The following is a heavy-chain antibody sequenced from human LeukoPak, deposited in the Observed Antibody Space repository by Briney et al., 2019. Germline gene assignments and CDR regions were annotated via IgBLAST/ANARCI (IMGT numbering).Heavy chain of an antibody. CDR2: FSGSGGST. Sequence: GGSLRLSCAASGFTFSSYAMNWVRQAPGKGLEWVSAFSGSGGSTYYADSVKGRFTISSDNSKNTLYLQMNSLRAEDTAVYYCAKDSRVCDYWGQGTLVTVSS. CDR3: AKDSRVCDY. J-gene: IGHJ4*02. V-gene: IGHV3-23*01. CDR1: GFTFSSYA. D-gene: IGHD2-8*01.